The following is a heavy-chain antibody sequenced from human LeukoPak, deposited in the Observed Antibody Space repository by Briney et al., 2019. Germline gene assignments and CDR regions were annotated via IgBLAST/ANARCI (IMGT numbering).Heavy chain of an antibody. CDR3: ARDRAEYQLLAYNWFDP. CDR1: GGTFSSYA. V-gene: IGHV1-69*10. CDR2: IIPILGIA. Sequence: SVTVSCKASGGTFSSYAISWVRQAPGQGLEWMGRIIPILGIANYAQKFQGRVTITADKSTSTAYMELSSLRSEDTAVYYCARDRAEYQLLAYNWFDPWGQGTLVTVSS. J-gene: IGHJ5*02. D-gene: IGHD2-2*01.